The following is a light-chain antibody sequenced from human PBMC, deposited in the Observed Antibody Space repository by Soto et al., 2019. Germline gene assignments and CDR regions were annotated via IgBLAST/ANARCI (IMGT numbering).Light chain of an antibody. CDR2: DAS. Sequence: EIVLTQSPATLSLPPGERATLSCRASQSVSNYLGWYQQKPGQAPRLLIYDASNRATGIPARFSGSGSGTDFTLTISSLEPEDFAVYYCQHRSNWLTFGGGTKVEIK. CDR1: QSVSNY. V-gene: IGKV3-11*01. CDR3: QHRSNWLT. J-gene: IGKJ4*01.